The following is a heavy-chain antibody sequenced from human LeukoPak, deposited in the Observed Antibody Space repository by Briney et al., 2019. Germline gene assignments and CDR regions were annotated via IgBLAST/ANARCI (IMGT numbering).Heavy chain of an antibody. CDR3: ARRSLIGVLSWFDP. CDR2: INSDGSSI. V-gene: IGHV3-74*01. CDR1: GFTFSTYW. Sequence: GGSLRLSCAASGFTFSTYWMHWVRQAPGKGLVWVSRINSDGSSITYADSVKGRFTISRDNAKNTLFLQMNSLRAEDTAVYYCARRSLIGVLSWFDPWGQGTLVIVSS. J-gene: IGHJ5*02. D-gene: IGHD7-27*01.